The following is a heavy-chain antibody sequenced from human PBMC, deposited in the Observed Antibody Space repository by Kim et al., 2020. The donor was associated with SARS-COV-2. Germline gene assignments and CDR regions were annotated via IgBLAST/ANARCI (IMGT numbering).Heavy chain of an antibody. Sequence: GGSLRLSCAASGFIFSDHYMDWVRQAPGKGPEWVGRSRNKANSYTTEYAASVKGRFTTSRDDSKNSLYLQMNSLKTEDTAVYYCVRPLRDSSGFYPDYWG. D-gene: IGHD3-22*01. CDR3: VRPLRDSSGFYPDY. J-gene: IGHJ4*01. CDR1: GFIFSDHY. CDR2: SRNKANSYTT. V-gene: IGHV3-72*01.